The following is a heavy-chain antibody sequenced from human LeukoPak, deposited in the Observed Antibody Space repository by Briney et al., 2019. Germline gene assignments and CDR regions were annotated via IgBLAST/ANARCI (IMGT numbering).Heavy chain of an antibody. J-gene: IGHJ4*02. V-gene: IGHV3-21*05. D-gene: IGHD3-10*01. CDR2: ISSSSSYT. Sequence: GGSLRLSCAASGFTFSSYAMNWVRQAPGKGLEWVSYISSSSSYTNYADSVKGRFTISRDNAKNSLYLQMNSLRAEDTAVYYCARGRSGLGYWGQGALVTVSS. CDR3: ARGRSGLGY. CDR1: GFTFSSYA.